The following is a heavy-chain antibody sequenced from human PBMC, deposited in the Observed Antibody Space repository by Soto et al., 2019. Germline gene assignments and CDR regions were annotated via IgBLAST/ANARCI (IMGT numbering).Heavy chain of an antibody. CDR3: AASRGFYEAMDA. CDR2: VMPTFGAG. D-gene: IGHD3-22*01. J-gene: IGHJ6*02. V-gene: IGHV1-69*01. Sequence: QVQLVQSGAEVKKPGSSVKVSCTASGGAFRNYAVSWVRQAPGQGLEWMGAVMPTFGAGVYAQKFQGRLTIFADESTNTAYLTVSSLTFAGAAIYCCAASRGFYEAMDAWGQGTTLTVS. CDR1: GGAFRNYA.